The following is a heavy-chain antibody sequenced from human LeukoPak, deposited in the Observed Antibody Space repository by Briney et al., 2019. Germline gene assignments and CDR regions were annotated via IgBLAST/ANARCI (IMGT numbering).Heavy chain of an antibody. D-gene: IGHD4-11*01. J-gene: IGHJ4*02. CDR3: TRAPSHPTVTTLHFDY. Sequence: SQTLSLTCVISGDSVSSNSAAWNWIRRSPSRGLEWLGRTYYRSKWYNDYAVSVESRITINQDTSKNQFSLQLKSVNPKNTAVYYCTRAPSHPTVTTLHFDYWGQGTLVTVSS. V-gene: IGHV6-1*01. CDR1: GDSVSSNSAA. CDR2: TYYRSKWYN.